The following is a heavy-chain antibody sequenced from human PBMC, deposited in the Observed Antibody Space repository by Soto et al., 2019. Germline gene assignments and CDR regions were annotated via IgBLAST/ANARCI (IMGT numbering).Heavy chain of an antibody. D-gene: IGHD2-2*01. Sequence: KVSCKASGYTFSTYGITWVRQAPGQGLDWMGWINPLKGDTNSEARFQDRVTMTTDTSTRTAYMELRSLRSDDTAVYYCARVKVPAAILGAFDLWGQGTLGTVAS. CDR1: GYTFSTYG. CDR2: INPLKGDT. CDR3: ARVKVPAAILGAFDL. J-gene: IGHJ3*01. V-gene: IGHV1-18*01.